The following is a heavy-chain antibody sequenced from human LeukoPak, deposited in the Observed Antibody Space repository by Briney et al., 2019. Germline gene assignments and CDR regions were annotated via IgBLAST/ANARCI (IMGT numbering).Heavy chain of an antibody. V-gene: IGHV3-21*01. Sequence: PGGSLRLSCAASGFTFSNYWMNWVRQAPGKGLEWVSSISSSSSYIYYADSVKGRFTISRDNAKNSLYLQMNSLRAEDTAVYYCARDLTVDTAMVGDDAFDIWGQGTMVTVSS. J-gene: IGHJ3*02. CDR1: GFTFSNYW. CDR2: ISSSSSYI. D-gene: IGHD5-18*01. CDR3: ARDLTVDTAMVGDDAFDI.